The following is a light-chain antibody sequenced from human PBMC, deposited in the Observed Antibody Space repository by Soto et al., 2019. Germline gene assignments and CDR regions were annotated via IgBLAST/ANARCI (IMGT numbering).Light chain of an antibody. Sequence: SVGDRVTITCRASRSISDWLAWYQQKPGKAPKLLIFDASSLKSGVPSRFSGSGSGTDFTLTISSLQPEDVATYYCQQSYSTPITFGQGTRLEIK. CDR3: QQSYSTPIT. CDR2: DAS. J-gene: IGKJ5*01. CDR1: RSISDW. V-gene: IGKV1-39*01.